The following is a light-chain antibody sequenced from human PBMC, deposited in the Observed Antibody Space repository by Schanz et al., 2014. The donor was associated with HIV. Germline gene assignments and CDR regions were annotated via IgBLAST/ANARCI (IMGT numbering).Light chain of an antibody. V-gene: IGKV3-20*01. CDR2: GAS. J-gene: IGKJ3*01. Sequence: EVVMTQSPDSLSVSPGERVTLSCRTTQIISTSLAWYQQRPGQPPRLLVYGASSRAAGIPDRFSGSGSGTDFTLTINRLEPEDFAVYYCQHYGSSFGPGTKVDIK. CDR3: QHYGSS. CDR1: QIISTS.